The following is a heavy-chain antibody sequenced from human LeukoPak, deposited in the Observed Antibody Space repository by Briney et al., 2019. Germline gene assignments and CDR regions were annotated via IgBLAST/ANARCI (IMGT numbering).Heavy chain of an antibody. J-gene: IGHJ4*02. CDR3: AKDGEVGASTWFAY. Sequence: GGSLRLSCAASGFTFSSYAMSWVRQAPGKGLEWVSAISGSGASTYYADSVKGRFTISRDNSKNTLYLQLNSLRAEDTAVYYCAKDGEVGASTWFAYWGQGTLVTVPS. CDR2: ISGSGAST. D-gene: IGHD1-26*01. CDR1: GFTFSSYA. V-gene: IGHV3-23*01.